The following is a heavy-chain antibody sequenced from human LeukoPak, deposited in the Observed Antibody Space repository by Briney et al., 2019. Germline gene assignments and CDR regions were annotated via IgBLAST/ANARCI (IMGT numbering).Heavy chain of an antibody. CDR2: ISYSGNT. V-gene: IGHV4-30-4*01. D-gene: IGHD5-18*01. CDR3: ASGGYSYGFDY. Sequence: SETLSLTCTVSGGSISSDDYYWSWIRQPPGKGLEWIGYISYSGNTYYNPSLKSRVTISVDTSKNQFSLKLSSVTAADTAMYYCASGGYSYGFDYWGQGTLVTVSS. CDR1: GGSISSDDYY. J-gene: IGHJ4*02.